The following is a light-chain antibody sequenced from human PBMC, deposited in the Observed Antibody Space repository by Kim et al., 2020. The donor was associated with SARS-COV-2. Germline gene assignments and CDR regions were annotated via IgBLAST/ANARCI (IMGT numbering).Light chain of an antibody. V-gene: IGLV3-27*01. Sequence: SYELTQPSSVSVSPGQTATITCSGDILAKKYARWFRQKPGQAPVLVIYKDSERPSGIPERFSGSSSGTTVTLTISGAQVEDEADYYCYSAADNEGVFGGGTKLTV. J-gene: IGLJ2*01. CDR1: ILAKKY. CDR3: YSAADNEGV. CDR2: KDS.